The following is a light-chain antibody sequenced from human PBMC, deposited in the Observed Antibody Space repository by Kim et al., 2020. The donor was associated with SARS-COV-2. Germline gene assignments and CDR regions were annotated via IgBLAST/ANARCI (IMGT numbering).Light chain of an antibody. CDR1: SSAVCGYNY. CDR3: GSYTRSTTWV. CDR2: DVT. J-gene: IGLJ3*02. Sequence: GPAITIACTGTSSAVCGYNYVSWYQQHPGKAPRLIIYDVTERSSGVSNRFSGSKSGNTASLTISGLQAEDEADYFCGSYTRSTTWVFGGGTQLTVL. V-gene: IGLV2-14*04.